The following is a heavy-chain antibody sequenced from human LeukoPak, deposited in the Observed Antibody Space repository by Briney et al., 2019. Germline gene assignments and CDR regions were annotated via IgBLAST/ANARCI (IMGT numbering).Heavy chain of an antibody. CDR2: INHSGST. Sequence: SETLSLTCAVYGGSFSGYYWSWIRQPPGKGLEWIGEINHSGSTNYNPSLKSRVTISVDTSKNQFSLKLSSVTAADTAVYYCARGRFSRSYADYYYYGMDVWGQGTTVTVSS. D-gene: IGHD2-2*01. V-gene: IGHV4-34*01. CDR1: GGSFSGYY. CDR3: ARGRFSRSYADYYYYGMDV. J-gene: IGHJ6*02.